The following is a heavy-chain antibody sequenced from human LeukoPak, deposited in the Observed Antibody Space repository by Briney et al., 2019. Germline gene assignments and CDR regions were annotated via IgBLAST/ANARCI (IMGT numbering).Heavy chain of an antibody. J-gene: IGHJ4*02. CDR2: VKKDGREK. V-gene: IGHV3-7*01. CDR3: AKKSAYYDFWSGILDY. D-gene: IGHD3-3*01. Sequence: PGGSLRLSCAASGFTFSSHWMSWVRQAPGKGLEWVASVKKDGREKQYVDSVKGRFTISRDNAKNSLSLQMNSLRAEDTAVYYCAKKSAYYDFWSGILDYWGQGTLVTVSS. CDR1: GFTFSSHW.